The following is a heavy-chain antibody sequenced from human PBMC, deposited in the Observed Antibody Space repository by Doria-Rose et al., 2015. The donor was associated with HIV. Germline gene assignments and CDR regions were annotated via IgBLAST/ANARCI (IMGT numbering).Heavy chain of an antibody. CDR3: ARARNYGFPHFFDF. V-gene: IGHV4-30-4*01. J-gene: IGHJ4*02. D-gene: IGHD3-10*01. CDR1: GDSISGGDSF. CDR2: ISSSGTT. Sequence: QVQLQESGPGLVRPSQTLSLTCTVSGDSISGGDSFWSWIRQPPGKGPEWIGYISSSGTTYYYPSLRGRLTISLDASKNQFSLNLNSVTAADTAVYYCARARNYGFPHFFDFWGQGTLVTVSS.